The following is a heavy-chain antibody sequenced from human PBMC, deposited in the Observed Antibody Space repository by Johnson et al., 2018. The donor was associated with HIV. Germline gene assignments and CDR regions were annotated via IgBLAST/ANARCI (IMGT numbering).Heavy chain of an antibody. CDR1: GFTFSSYG. D-gene: IGHD5-12*01. V-gene: IGHV3-30*02. Sequence: LVESGGGVVQPGGSLRLSCAASGFTFSSYGMHWVRQAPGKGLEWVTFIRYDGNNKYYADSMRGRLTISRDNAKNSLYLQMNSLRAEDTALYYCAKDSKWLRSEGVGAFYIWGQGTMVTVSS. CDR2: IRYDGNNK. J-gene: IGHJ3*02. CDR3: AKDSKWLRSEGVGAFYI.